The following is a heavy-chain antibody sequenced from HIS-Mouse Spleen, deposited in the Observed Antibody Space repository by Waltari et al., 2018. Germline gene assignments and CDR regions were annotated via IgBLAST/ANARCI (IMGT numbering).Heavy chain of an antibody. CDR3: ARVKT. J-gene: IGHJ5*02. Sequence: QVQLQESGPGLVKPSETLSLTCTVSGYSLRSGYYWGWIRQPPGKGLGWIGSIYHSGSTYYNPSLKSRVTISVDTSKNQFSLKLSSVTAADTAVYYCARVKTWGQGTLVTVSS. CDR1: GYSLRSGYY. CDR2: IYHSGST. V-gene: IGHV4-38-2*02.